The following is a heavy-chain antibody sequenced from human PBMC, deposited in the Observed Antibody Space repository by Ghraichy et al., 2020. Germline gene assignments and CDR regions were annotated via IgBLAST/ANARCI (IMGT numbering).Heavy chain of an antibody. CDR2: ISDSGAST. V-gene: IGHV3-23*01. Sequence: LTCAASGFTFSSYAMSWVRQAPGKGLEWVSAISDSGASTYYADSVKGRFSISRDNSKNTLYLQMNSLRAEDTAVYYCAKALDSSSWLLYRVDYWGQGTLVTVSS. J-gene: IGHJ4*02. CDR1: GFTFSSYA. CDR3: AKALDSSSWLLYRVDY. D-gene: IGHD6-13*01.